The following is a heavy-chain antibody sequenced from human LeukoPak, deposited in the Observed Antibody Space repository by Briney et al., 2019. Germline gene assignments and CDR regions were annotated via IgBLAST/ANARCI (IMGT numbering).Heavy chain of an antibody. CDR1: GLTFSSYW. CDR3: VKDLGSGRNPDAFDI. D-gene: IGHD1-26*01. J-gene: IGHJ3*02. V-gene: IGHV3-23*01. CDR2: ISGSGGTT. Sequence: GGSLRLSCGASGLTFSSYWMSWVRQAPGKGLEWVSGISGSGGTTYYADSVKGRFTISRDNSKNTLYLQLNSLRPEDTAVYYCVKDLGSGRNPDAFDIWGQGTMVTVSS.